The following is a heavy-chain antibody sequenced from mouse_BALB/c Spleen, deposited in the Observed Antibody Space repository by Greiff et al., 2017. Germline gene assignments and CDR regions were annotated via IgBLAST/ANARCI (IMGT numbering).Heavy chain of an antibody. Sequence: EVNVVESGGGLVKPGGSLKLSCAASGFAFSSYDMSWVRQTPEKRLEWVAYISSGGGSTYYPDTVKGRFTISRDNAKNTLYLQMSSLKSEDTAMYYCERHEGGPFDYWGQGTTLTVSS. CDR3: ERHEGGPFDY. CDR1: GFAFSSYD. J-gene: IGHJ2*01. CDR2: ISSGGGST. D-gene: IGHD1-1*02. V-gene: IGHV5-12-1*01.